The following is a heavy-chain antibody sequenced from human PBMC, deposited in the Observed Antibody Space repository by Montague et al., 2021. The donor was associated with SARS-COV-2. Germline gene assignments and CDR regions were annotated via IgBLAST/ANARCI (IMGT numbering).Heavy chain of an antibody. D-gene: IGHD2-21*01. CDR2: IKKKSDGGAT. J-gene: IGHJ6*02. CDR3: TTDRYTLKYKVVLIATWCCQYFDPDV. V-gene: IGHV3-15*01. CDR1: GFAFNNAW. Sequence: SLRLSCAGSGFAFNNAWMRWVRQAPGKGLEWVGRIKKKSDGGATDYAAPVKGRFTISRDDSKNTLYLQMNSLKSEDTAVYYCTTDRYTLKYKVVLIATWCCQYFDPDVWGQGTTVTVSS.